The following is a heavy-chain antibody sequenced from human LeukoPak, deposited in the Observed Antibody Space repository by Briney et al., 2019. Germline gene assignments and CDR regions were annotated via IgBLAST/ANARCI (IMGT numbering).Heavy chain of an antibody. CDR3: ARGGIVVVPAAQSFDY. V-gene: IGHV1-69*13. CDR2: IIPIFGTA. J-gene: IGHJ4*02. CDR1: GYTFTSYG. Sequence: GASVKVSCKASGYTFTSYGISWVRQAPGQGLEWMGGIIPIFGTANYAQKFQGRVTITADESTSTAYMELSSLRSEDTAVYCCARGGIVVVPAAQSFDYWGQGTLVTVSS. D-gene: IGHD2-2*01.